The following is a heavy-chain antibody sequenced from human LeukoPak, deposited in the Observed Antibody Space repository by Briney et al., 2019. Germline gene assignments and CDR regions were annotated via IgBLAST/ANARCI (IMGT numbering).Heavy chain of an antibody. Sequence: PSETLSLTCAVYGGSFSGYYWSWIRQPPGKGLEWIGEINHSGSTNYNPSLKSRVTISVDTSKNQFSLKLSSVTAADTAVYYCARVGSLSGYYYQWAFDIWGQGTMVTVSS. CDR2: INHSGST. CDR1: GGSFSGYY. J-gene: IGHJ3*02. D-gene: IGHD3-22*01. V-gene: IGHV4-34*01. CDR3: ARVGSLSGYYYQWAFDI.